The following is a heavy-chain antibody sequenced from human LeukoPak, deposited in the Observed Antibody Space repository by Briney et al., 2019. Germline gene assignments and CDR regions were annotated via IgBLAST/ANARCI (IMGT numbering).Heavy chain of an antibody. V-gene: IGHV4-31*03. J-gene: IGHJ4*02. Sequence: SETLSLTCTVSGGSIRSGGYYWSWIRQHPGKGLEWIGYIYYSGNTYYNPSLKSRVTISLDTSKNQFSLKLSSVTAADTAVYYCAREESSWLSFDYWGQGILVTVSS. CDR1: GGSIRSGGYY. CDR3: AREESSWLSFDY. CDR2: IYYSGNT. D-gene: IGHD6-13*01.